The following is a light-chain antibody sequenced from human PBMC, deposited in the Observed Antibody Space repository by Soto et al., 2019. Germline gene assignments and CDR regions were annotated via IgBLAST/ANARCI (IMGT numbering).Light chain of an antibody. V-gene: IGLV2-14*03. J-gene: IGLJ1*01. CDR2: EVS. Sequence: QSVLTQPASVSGSPGQSIAISCTGTSSDVGAHDYVSLYQQHPDRAPRLVIYEVSNRPSGVSIRFSGSKSVNAATLAISGLQAGNEAEYYCASHTTTNNRVFGTGTMLNVL. CDR1: SSDVGAHDY. CDR3: ASHTTTNNRV.